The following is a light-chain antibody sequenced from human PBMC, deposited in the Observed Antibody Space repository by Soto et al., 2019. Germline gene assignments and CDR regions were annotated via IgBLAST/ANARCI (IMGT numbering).Light chain of an antibody. J-gene: IGKJ3*01. CDR3: MQALQTPG. CDR2: LGS. CDR1: QSLLHSNGYNY. Sequence: DIVMTQSPLSLPVTPGEPASISCRSSQSLLHSNGYNYLDWYLQKPGQSPQLLIYLGSNRASGVPDRFSGSGSGTDFPLKISRVEAEDVGVYYCMQALQTPGFGPGTKVDIK. V-gene: IGKV2-28*01.